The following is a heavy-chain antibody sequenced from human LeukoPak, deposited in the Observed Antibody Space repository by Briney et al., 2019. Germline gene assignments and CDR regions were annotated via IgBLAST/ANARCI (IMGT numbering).Heavy chain of an antibody. Sequence: ASVKVSCKASGDIFTRYQIHWVRQAPGQGLEWMGIINPRGGTTTYAHKFQGRVTMTRDTSISTAYMELSRLRSDDTAVYYCARPLRYFDPYYFDYWGQGTLVTVSS. CDR2: INPRGGTT. J-gene: IGHJ4*02. D-gene: IGHD3-9*01. V-gene: IGHV1-2*02. CDR3: ARPLRYFDPYYFDY. CDR1: GDIFTRYQ.